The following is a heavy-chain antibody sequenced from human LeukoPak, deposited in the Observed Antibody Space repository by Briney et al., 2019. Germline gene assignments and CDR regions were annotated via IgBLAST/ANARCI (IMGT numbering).Heavy chain of an antibody. J-gene: IGHJ4*02. D-gene: IGHD1-26*01. CDR1: GYTFTGYY. V-gene: IGHV1-2*02. CDR3: ARDETSGIVGAHDY. Sequence: GAPVKVSCKASGYTFTGYYMHWVRQAPGQGLEWMGWINPNSGGTNYAQKFQGRVTMTRDTSISTAYMELSRLRSDDTAVYYCARDETSGIVGAHDYWGQGTLVTVSS. CDR2: INPNSGGT.